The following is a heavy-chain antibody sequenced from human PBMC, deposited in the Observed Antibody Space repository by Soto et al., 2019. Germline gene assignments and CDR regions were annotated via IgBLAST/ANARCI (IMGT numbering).Heavy chain of an antibody. CDR3: AKVFHYYYYGMDV. CDR2: ISDSGAST. Sequence: GGSLRLSCAASGFTFSSSAMSWVRQAPGKGLEWVSAISDSGASTYYADSVKGRFTISRDNSKNTLYLQMNSLRAEDTALYYCAKVFHYYYYGMDVWGQGTTVTVSS. J-gene: IGHJ6*02. CDR1: GFTFSSSA. V-gene: IGHV3-23*01.